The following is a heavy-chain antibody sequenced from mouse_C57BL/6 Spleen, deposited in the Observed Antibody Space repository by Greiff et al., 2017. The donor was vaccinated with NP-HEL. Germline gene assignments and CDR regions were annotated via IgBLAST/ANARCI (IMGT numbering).Heavy chain of an antibody. CDR3: ARDLGGYFRYFDV. D-gene: IGHD2-3*01. Sequence: EVQLQQSGPGLVKPSQSLSLTCSVTGYSITSGYYWNWIRQFPGNKLEWMGYISYDGSNNYNPSLKNRISITRDTSKNQFFLKLNSVTTEDTATYYCARDLGGYFRYFDVWGTGTTVTVSS. J-gene: IGHJ1*03. CDR1: GYSITSGYY. V-gene: IGHV3-6*01. CDR2: ISYDGSN.